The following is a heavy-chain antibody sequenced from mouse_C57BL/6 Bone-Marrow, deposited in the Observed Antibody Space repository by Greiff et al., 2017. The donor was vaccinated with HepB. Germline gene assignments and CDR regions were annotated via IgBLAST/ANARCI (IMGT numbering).Heavy chain of an antibody. CDR1: GYTFTSYW. CDR3: ARGKARAVVDYFDY. CDR2: IDPNSGGT. V-gene: IGHV1-72*01. J-gene: IGHJ2*01. Sequence: QVQLQQPGAELVKPGASVKLSCKASGYTFTSYWMHWVKQRPGRGLEWIGRIDPNSGGTKYNEKFKSKATLTVDKPSSTAYMPLSSLTSEDSAVYYCARGKARAVVDYFDYWGQGTTLTVSS. D-gene: IGHD3-3*01.